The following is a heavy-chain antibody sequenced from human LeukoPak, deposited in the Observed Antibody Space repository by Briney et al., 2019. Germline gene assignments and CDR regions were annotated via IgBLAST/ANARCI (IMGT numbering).Heavy chain of an antibody. CDR1: GFTFSSYG. J-gene: IGHJ4*02. D-gene: IGHD2-2*01. Sequence: GRSLRLSCAASGFTFSSYGMHWVRQAPGKGLGWVAVIWYDGSNKYYADSVKGRFTISRDNSKHTLYLQMNSLRAEDTAVYYCARGRYCSSTSCSDYFDYWGQGTLVTVSS. V-gene: IGHV3-33*01. CDR3: ARGRYCSSTSCSDYFDY. CDR2: IWYDGSNK.